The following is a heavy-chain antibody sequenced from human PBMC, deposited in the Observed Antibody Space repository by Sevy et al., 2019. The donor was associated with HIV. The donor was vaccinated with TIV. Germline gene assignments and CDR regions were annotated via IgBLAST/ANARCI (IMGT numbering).Heavy chain of an antibody. CDR3: ARGQYSYGYWREFDY. D-gene: IGHD5-18*01. Sequence: ESLSLTCTVSGASISSYSWRWIRQPPGKGLEWIGYIYYSGSTNYNPSLKSRVTISVDTSKHQFSLKLSSVTAADTAVYYCARGQYSYGYWREFDYWGQGTLVTVSS. J-gene: IGHJ4*02. V-gene: IGHV4-59*01. CDR2: IYYSGST. CDR1: GASISSYS.